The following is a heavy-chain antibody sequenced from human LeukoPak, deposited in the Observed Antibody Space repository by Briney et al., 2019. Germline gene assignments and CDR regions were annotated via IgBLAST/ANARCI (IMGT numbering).Heavy chain of an antibody. CDR3: VKPYGSGRAPLDY. CDR2: ISYDGSNK. Sequence: PGGSLRLSFAASVCTLIRYAIHGVRQAPGKGLEWVAVISYDGSNKDYADSVKGRFTISRDNSKNTLYLQMNSLRAEDTAVYYCVKPYGSGRAPLDYWGQGTLVTVSS. V-gene: IGHV3-30*18. J-gene: IGHJ4*02. D-gene: IGHD3-10*01. CDR1: VCTLIRYA.